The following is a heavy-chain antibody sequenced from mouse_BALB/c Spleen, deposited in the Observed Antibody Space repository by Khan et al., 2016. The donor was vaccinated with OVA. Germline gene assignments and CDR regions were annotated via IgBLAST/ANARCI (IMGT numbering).Heavy chain of an antibody. J-gene: IGHJ3*01. CDR2: IDPANGNT. CDR1: GFNIKDTY. D-gene: IGHD2-14*01. Sequence: EVQLQQSGAELVKPGASVKLSCTASGFNIKDTYMHWVKQRPEQGLEWIGRIDPANGNTKYDPKFQGKATITADTSSNTAYLQLSSLPSEDTAVYYCARPPYYRYDSFAYWGQGTLVTVSA. V-gene: IGHV14-3*02. CDR3: ARPPYYRYDSFAY.